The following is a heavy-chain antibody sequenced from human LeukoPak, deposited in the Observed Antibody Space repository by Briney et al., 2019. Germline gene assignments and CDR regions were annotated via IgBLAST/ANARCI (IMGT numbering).Heavy chain of an antibody. D-gene: IGHD3-22*01. V-gene: IGHV1-2*02. CDR2: INPNSDDT. CDR1: GYTFTDYY. CDR3: ARVRSSGHFDY. J-gene: IGHJ4*02. Sequence: ASVKVSCKASGYTFTDYYVHWVRQAPGRGLEWMGWINPNSDDTNYAQKFQGRVTMTRDTSISTAYMELSRLKSDDTAVYYCARVRSSGHFDYWGQGTLVTVSS.